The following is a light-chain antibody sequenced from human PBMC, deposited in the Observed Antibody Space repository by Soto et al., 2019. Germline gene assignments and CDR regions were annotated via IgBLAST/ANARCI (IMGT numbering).Light chain of an antibody. J-gene: IGLJ1*01. CDR3: CSYTSTSTYG. CDR1: SSDVRGAYNY. CDR2: DVN. V-gene: IGLV2-14*03. Sequence: QSVLTHPSPVSGSPGQSIPFYCTGTSSDVRGAYNYISWYQHHPDKAPKLVIFDVNNRPSGVSNRFSGSKSGNTASLTISGLQAEDEADYYCCSYTSTSTYGFGTGTKATV.